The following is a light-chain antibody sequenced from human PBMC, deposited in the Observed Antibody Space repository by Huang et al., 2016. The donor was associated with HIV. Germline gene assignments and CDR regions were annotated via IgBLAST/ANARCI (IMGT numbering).Light chain of an antibody. J-gene: IGKJ1*01. CDR3: QYYGTSPTWT. Sequence: EIVLTQSPGMLSLSPGERATLACRASQSLMNYHLAWYQQKAGQGPRLLIYGASSRATGIPDRFSGSGSGTDFTLTISRLEPEDFAMYYCQYYGTSPTWTFGQGTKVEI. CDR1: QSLMNYH. CDR2: GAS. V-gene: IGKV3-20*01.